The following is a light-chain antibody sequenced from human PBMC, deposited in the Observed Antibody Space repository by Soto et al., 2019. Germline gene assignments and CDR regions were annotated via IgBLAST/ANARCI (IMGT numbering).Light chain of an antibody. CDR1: SSNIGSNS. CDR2: SSI. Sequence: QSGLTQAPSVSGTPGQRVTISCSGSSSNIGSNSVYWYQHLTGTAPKLLIYSSIYRPSGVPARMSASKSGTSASLAISGLQSEDEADYYCAAWDDSLDEYVFGTGTKVTVL. V-gene: IGLV1-44*01. CDR3: AAWDDSLDEYV. J-gene: IGLJ1*01.